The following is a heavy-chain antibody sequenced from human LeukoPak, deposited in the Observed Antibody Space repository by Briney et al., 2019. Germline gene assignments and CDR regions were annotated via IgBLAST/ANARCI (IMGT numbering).Heavy chain of an antibody. D-gene: IGHD2-15*01. V-gene: IGHV1-69*13. CDR1: GYTFTSYG. CDR2: IIPIFGTA. J-gene: IGHJ3*02. Sequence: ASVKVSCKASGYTFTSYGISWVRQAPGQGLEWMGGIIPIFGTANYAQKFQGRVTITADESTSTAYMELSSLRSEDTAVYYCARDSPGGSAAFDIWGQGTMVTVSS. CDR3: ARDSPGGSAAFDI.